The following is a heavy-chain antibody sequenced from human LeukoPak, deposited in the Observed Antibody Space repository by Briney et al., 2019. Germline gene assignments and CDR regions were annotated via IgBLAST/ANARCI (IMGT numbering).Heavy chain of an antibody. Sequence: GGSLRLSCAASGFTFSSYGMHWVRQAPGKGLEWVAVIWYDGSNKYYADSVKGRFTISRDNSKNTLYLQMNSLRAEDTAVYYCAKVPIKHRYYYDSSGYYFDYWGQGTLVTVSS. D-gene: IGHD3-22*01. V-gene: IGHV3-33*06. J-gene: IGHJ4*02. CDR1: GFTFSSYG. CDR3: AKVPIKHRYYYDSSGYYFDY. CDR2: IWYDGSNK.